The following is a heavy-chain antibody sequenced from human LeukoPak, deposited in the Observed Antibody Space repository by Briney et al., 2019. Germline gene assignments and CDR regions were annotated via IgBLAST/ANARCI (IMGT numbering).Heavy chain of an antibody. CDR3: AREAIAAGKNFDY. CDR2: IIPIFGTA. Sequence: PEASVKVSCKASGGTFSSYAISWVRQAPGQGLEWMGGIIPIFGTANYAQKFQGRVTITTDESTSTAYMELSSLRSEDTAVYYCAREAIAAGKNFDYWGQGTLVTISS. CDR1: GGTFSSYA. J-gene: IGHJ4*02. D-gene: IGHD6-25*01. V-gene: IGHV1-69*05.